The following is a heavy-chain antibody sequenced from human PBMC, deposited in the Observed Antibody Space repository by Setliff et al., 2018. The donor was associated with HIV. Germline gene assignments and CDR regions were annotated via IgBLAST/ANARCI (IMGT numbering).Heavy chain of an antibody. CDR2: ISSSGSAI. J-gene: IGHJ4*02. V-gene: IGHV3-11*04. CDR3: ARDLRSSHGSPNYFDY. Sequence: PGGSLRLSCAASGFTFSDYYMSWVRQAPGRGLEWVSYISSSGSAIYYADSVKGRFTISRDNAKKSLYLQMNSLRAEDTAVYYCARDLRSSHGSPNYFDYWGRGALVTVSS. D-gene: IGHD2-15*01. CDR1: GFTFSDYY.